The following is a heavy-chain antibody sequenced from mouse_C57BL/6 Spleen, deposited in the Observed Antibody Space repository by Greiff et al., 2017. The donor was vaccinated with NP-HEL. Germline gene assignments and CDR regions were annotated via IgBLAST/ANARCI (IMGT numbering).Heavy chain of an antibody. D-gene: IGHD1-1*01. J-gene: IGHJ2*01. CDR3: ARPLYGSSYEGGFY. CDR2: IHPNSGST. V-gene: IGHV1-64*01. CDR1: GYTFTSYW. Sequence: VQLQQPGAELVKPGASVKLSCKASGYTFTSYWMHWVKQRPGQGLEWIGMIHPNSGSTNYNEKFKSKASLTVDKSSSTAYMQLSSLTSEDSAVYYCARPLYGSSYEGGFYWGQGTTLTVSS.